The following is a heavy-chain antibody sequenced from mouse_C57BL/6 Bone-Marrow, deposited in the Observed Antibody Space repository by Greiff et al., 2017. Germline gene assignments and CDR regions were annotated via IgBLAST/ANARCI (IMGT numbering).Heavy chain of an antibody. Sequence: DVQLVESGGGLVKPGGSLKLSCAASGFTFSDYGMHWVRQAPEKGLEWVAYISSGSSTIYYADTVKGRFTISRDNAKNTLFLQMTSLRSEDTAMYYCARLGRYGYWGQGTTLTVSS. CDR3: ARLGRYGY. D-gene: IGHD4-1*01. V-gene: IGHV5-17*01. J-gene: IGHJ2*01. CDR2: ISSGSSTI. CDR1: GFTFSDYG.